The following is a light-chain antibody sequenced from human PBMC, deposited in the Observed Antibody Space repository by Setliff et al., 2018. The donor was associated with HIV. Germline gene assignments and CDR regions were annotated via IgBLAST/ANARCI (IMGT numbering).Light chain of an antibody. V-gene: IGLV2-14*01. CDR1: SSDVGGYNY. CDR2: EVS. Sequence: ALTQPASVSGSPGQSITISCTGTSSDVGGYNYVSWYQQHPGKAPKLMIYEVSNRPSGVSNRFSGSKSGKTASLTISGLQAEDEAEYYCSSYTTSTTLVFGRGT. CDR3: SSYTTSTTLV. J-gene: IGLJ3*02.